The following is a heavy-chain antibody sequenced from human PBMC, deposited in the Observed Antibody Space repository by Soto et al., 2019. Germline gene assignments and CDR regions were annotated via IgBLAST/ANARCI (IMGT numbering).Heavy chain of an antibody. CDR1: GFTFSSYA. CDR3: VKDPPITMRIPIEMFDL. CDR2: ISGSGGST. Sequence: PGGSLRLSCAASGFTFSSYAMSWVRQAPGRGLEWVSAISGSGGSTYYADSVKGRFTISRDNSKNTLYLQMNSLRAEDTAVYYCVKDPPITMRIPIEMFDLWGRGTLVTVSS. D-gene: IGHD3-22*01. J-gene: IGHJ2*01. V-gene: IGHV3-23*01.